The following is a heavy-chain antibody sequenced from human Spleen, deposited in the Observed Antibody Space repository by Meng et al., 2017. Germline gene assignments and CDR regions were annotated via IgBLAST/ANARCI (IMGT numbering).Heavy chain of an antibody. CDR2: IKSGVYT. CDR3: VRGVSGTVADY. Sequence: QVQVQQWGAGPLKPSETLSLTCAVYGGSLNNYFWSWIRQPPGKGLEWIGEIKSGVYTNYNPSLKSRVTISVDTSKNQVSLKLTSVTAADTALYYCVRGVSGTVADYRGQGTLVTVSS. CDR1: GGSLNNYF. V-gene: IGHV4-34*01. J-gene: IGHJ4*02. D-gene: IGHD1-1*01.